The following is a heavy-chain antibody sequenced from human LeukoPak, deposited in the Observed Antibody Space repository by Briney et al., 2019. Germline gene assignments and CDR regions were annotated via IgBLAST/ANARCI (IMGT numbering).Heavy chain of an antibody. J-gene: IGHJ5*01. D-gene: IGHD4-11*01. CDR2: IYGSGTT. CDR3: ARDQRTVYSPWFDS. V-gene: IGHV3-53*01. CDR1: GFIFSSHS. Sequence: GGSLRLSCAASGFIFSSHSMNWVRQAPGRGLEWVSVIYGSGTTYYANSVKGRFTISRDNSKNTLYLQMNSLRAEDTAVYYCARDQRTVYSPWFDSWGQGTLVTVSS.